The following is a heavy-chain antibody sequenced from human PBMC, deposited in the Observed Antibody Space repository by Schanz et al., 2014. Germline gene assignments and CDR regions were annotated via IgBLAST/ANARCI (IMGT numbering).Heavy chain of an antibody. CDR2: IYPNSGGT. V-gene: IGHV1-2*06. D-gene: IGHD3-3*01. CDR1: GYTFTGYY. CDR3: ARDKGGYYPFDY. Sequence: QVQLVQSGAEVKKPGASVKVSCKASGYTFTGYYMHWVRQAPGQGLEWMGRIYPNSGGTNYAQKFQGRVTLTSDTSISTAYMELSRLRSDDTAVYYCARDKGGYYPFDYWGQGTLVTVSS. J-gene: IGHJ4*02.